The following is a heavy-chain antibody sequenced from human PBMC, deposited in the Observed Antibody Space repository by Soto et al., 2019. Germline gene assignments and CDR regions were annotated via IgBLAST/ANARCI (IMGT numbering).Heavy chain of an antibody. V-gene: IGHV1-69*02. CDR2: IIPILGIA. CDR1: GGTFISYT. D-gene: IGHD2-2*01. CDR3: ASGLIDCSSTSCYVDY. J-gene: IGHJ4*02. Sequence: QVQLVQSGAEVKKPGSSVKVSCKASGGTFISYTISWVRQAPGQGLEWMGRIIPILGIANYAQKFQGRVTITADKSTSTAYMELSSLRSEDTAVYYCASGLIDCSSTSCYVDYWGQGTLVTVSS.